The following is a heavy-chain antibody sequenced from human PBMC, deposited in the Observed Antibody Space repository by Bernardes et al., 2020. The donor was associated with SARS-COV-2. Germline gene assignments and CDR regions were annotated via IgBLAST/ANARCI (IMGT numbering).Heavy chain of an antibody. D-gene: IGHD6-6*01. V-gene: IGHV3-11*06. CDR1: GLTIGDYY. Sequence: GGSLRLSCAVSGLTIGDYYMSWIRQAPGMGLAWVSYITTSGYTHSADSVRGRFTISRDNAKNSLNLQMNSLRVDDTAVYYCAIEGASNVFDMWGQGTMVTVSS. J-gene: IGHJ3*02. CDR3: AIEGASNVFDM. CDR2: ITTSGYT.